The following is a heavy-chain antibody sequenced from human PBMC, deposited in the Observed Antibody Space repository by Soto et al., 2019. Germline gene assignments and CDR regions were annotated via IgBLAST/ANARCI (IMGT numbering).Heavy chain of an antibody. CDR1: GFTFSDSY. CDR2: ITFSGNTV. J-gene: IGHJ4*02. V-gene: IGHV3-11*01. CDR3: ANNPSPQLELPDY. Sequence: AXVSLRLSCAASGFTFSDSYMSWIRQAPGKGLEWISYITFSGNTVYYADSLKGRFTISRDNAKNSLYLQMNRLRAEDTAVYYCANNPSPQLELPDYWGQGTLVTVSS. D-gene: IGHD1-1*01.